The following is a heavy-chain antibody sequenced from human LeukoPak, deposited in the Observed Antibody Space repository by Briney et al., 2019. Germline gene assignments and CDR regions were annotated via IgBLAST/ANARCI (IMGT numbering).Heavy chain of an antibody. D-gene: IGHD2-15*01. CDR2: ISGSGGST. J-gene: IGHJ1*01. V-gene: IGHV3-23*01. CDR3: AKAGGYCSGGSCYYFQH. CDR1: GFTFSSYA. Sequence: AGVSLRLSCAASGFTFSSYAMSWVRQAPGKGLEWVSAISGSGGSTYYADSVKGRFTISRENSKNTLYLQMNSLRAEDTAVYYCAKAGGYCSGGSCYYFQHWGQGTLVTVSS.